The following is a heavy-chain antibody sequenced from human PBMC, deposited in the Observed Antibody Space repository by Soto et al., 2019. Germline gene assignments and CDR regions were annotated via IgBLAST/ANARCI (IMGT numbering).Heavy chain of an antibody. V-gene: IGHV1-69*01. CDR3: ASCGIGAAAGWGYNWFDP. CDR2: IIPIFGTA. D-gene: IGHD6-13*01. Sequence: QVQLVQSGAEVKKPGSSVKVSCKASGGTFSSYAISWVRQAPGQGLEWMGGIIPIFGTANYAQKFQGRVTITADESMSTAYMELSSLRSEDTAVYCCASCGIGAAAGWGYNWFDPWGQGTLVTVSS. CDR1: GGTFSSYA. J-gene: IGHJ5*02.